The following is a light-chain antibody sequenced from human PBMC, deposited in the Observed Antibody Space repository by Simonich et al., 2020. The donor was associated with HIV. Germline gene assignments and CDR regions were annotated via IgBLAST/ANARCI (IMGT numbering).Light chain of an antibody. J-gene: IGKJ4*01. V-gene: IGKV3-15*01. CDR1: QSVSIN. Sequence: EIVMTQSPATLSVSPGERATLFYSASQSVSINLAWYQHKPGQAPRLLIYDASTRATGIPARFSGSGSGTDFTLTISSLQPEDFATYYCQQANSFPLTFGGGTKVEIK. CDR3: QQANSFPLT. CDR2: DAS.